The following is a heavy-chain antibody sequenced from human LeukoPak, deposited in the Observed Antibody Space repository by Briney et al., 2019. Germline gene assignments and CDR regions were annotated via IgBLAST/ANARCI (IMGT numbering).Heavy chain of an antibody. Sequence: GGSLRLSCVASGFTFSNYWVSWVRQAPGKGLECVANIKEDGSEKYYVDSVKGRFTISRDNAKNSLYLQMNSLRAEDTAVYYCARQGDDYWGHGTLVTVSS. J-gene: IGHJ4*01. V-gene: IGHV3-7*01. CDR3: ARQGDDY. CDR2: IKEDGSEK. CDR1: GFTFSNYW. D-gene: IGHD3-16*01.